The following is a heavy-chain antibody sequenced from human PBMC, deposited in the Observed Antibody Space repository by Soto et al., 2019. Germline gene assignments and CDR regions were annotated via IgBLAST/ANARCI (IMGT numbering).Heavy chain of an antibody. CDR2: INAGNGNT. CDR3: ARDPLLQKRPSNIDY. CDR1: GYTFTSYA. Sequence: ASVKVSCKASGYTFTSYAMHWVRQAPGQRLEWMGWINAGNGNTKYSQKFQGRVTITRDTSASTAYMELSSLRSEDTAVYYCARDPLLQKRPSNIDYRGQGTLVTVFS. V-gene: IGHV1-3*01. D-gene: IGHD4-4*01. J-gene: IGHJ4*02.